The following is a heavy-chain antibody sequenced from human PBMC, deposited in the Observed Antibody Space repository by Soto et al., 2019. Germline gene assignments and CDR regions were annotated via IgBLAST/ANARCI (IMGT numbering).Heavy chain of an antibody. CDR2: ISGGGDKT. V-gene: IGHV3-23*01. CDR3: ARKVLGSTSRPDWWYFDL. Sequence: EVQLLESGGGLVQPGGSLRLSCVGSGFTFINYAMNWVRKTPGKGLEWVSTISGGGDKTFDADTVKGRFTISRDNSKNAVNLQMHSLRADDTAVYYCARKVLGSTSRPDWWYFDLWGRGTLVTVSS. J-gene: IGHJ2*01. CDR1: GFTFINYA. D-gene: IGHD2-2*01.